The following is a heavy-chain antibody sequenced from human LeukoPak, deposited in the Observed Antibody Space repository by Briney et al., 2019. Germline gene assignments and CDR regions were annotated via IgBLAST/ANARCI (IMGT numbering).Heavy chain of an antibody. Sequence: ASVKVSCKASGYTFTTYAMNWVRQAPGQGLEWMGRINPNSGDTNYAQKFQGRVTMTRDTSITTAYMEVSRLRSDDTAVYYCARPYYDSSGLDYWGQGTLVTVSS. CDR2: INPNSGDT. CDR1: GYTFTTYA. V-gene: IGHV1-2*02. D-gene: IGHD3-22*01. CDR3: ARPYYDSSGLDY. J-gene: IGHJ4*02.